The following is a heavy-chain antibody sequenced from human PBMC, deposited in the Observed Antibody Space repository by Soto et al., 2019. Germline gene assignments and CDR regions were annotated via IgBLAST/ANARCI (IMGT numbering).Heavy chain of an antibody. J-gene: IGHJ6*02. Sequence: GGSLRLSCAASGFTFSSYAMHWVRQSPGKGLEWVAVISYDGSNKYYADSVKGRFTISRDNSKNTLYLQMNSLRAEDTAVYYCARVMVRGVIADRYYYGMDVWGQGTTVTVSS. CDR3: ARVMVRGVIADRYYYGMDV. CDR1: GFTFSSYA. D-gene: IGHD3-10*01. V-gene: IGHV3-30-3*01. CDR2: ISYDGSNK.